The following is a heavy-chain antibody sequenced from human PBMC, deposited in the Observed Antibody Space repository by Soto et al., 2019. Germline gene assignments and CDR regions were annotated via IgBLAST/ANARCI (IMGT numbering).Heavy chain of an antibody. J-gene: IGHJ3*02. V-gene: IGHV4-30-4*01. Sequence: QVQLQESGPGLVKPSQTLSLTCTVSGGSISSGDYYWSWIRQPPGKGLEWIGYIYYSGSTYYNPSLKSRVTISVDTSKNQFSLKLSSVTAADTAVYYCARADIVVVVAAMLAFDIWGQGTMVTVSS. CDR1: GGSISSGDYY. D-gene: IGHD2-15*01. CDR3: ARADIVVVVAAMLAFDI. CDR2: IYYSGST.